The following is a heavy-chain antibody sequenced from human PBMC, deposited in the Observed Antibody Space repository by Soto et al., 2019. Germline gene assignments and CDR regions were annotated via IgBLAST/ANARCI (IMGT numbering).Heavy chain of an antibody. V-gene: IGHV3-15*07. CDR1: GFTFSNAW. CDR2: IKSKTDGGTT. J-gene: IGHJ4*02. CDR3: TTEYSSGRWPFDY. D-gene: IGHD6-19*01. Sequence: GGSLRLSCAASGFTFSNAWMNWVRQAPGKGLEWVGRIKSKTDGGTTDYAAPVKGRFTISRDDSKNTLYLQMNSLKTEDTAVYYCTTEYSSGRWPFDYWGQGTLVTVSS.